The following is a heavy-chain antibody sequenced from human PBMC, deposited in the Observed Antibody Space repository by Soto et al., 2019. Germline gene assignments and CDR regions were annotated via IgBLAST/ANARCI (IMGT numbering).Heavy chain of an antibody. Sequence: SETLSLTCAISGGSSSSHSKSWVRQPPGKGLEWIGEIHHDGSTNYNPSLKSRVTISGDTSKNHFSLELSSVTAADTAVYYCATYDVGTIIQVYWGQGILVTVSS. CDR3: ATYDVGTIIQVY. CDR2: IHHDGST. D-gene: IGHD5-12*01. CDR1: GGSSSSHS. V-gene: IGHV4-34*01. J-gene: IGHJ4*02.